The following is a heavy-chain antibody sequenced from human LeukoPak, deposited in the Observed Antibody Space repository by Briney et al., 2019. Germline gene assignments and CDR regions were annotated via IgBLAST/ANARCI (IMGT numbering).Heavy chain of an antibody. Sequence: ASVMVSCKASGGTFSSYAISWVRQAPGQGLEWMGRIIPIFGTANYAQKFQGRVTITTDESTSTAYMELSSLRSEDTAVYYCAVYYDSSGYYYSYFDYWGQGTLVTVSS. J-gene: IGHJ4*02. CDR1: GGTFSSYA. CDR2: IIPIFGTA. V-gene: IGHV1-69*05. CDR3: AVYYDSSGYYYSYFDY. D-gene: IGHD3-22*01.